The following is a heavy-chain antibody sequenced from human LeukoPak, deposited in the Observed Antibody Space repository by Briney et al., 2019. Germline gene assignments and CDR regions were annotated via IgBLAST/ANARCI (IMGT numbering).Heavy chain of an antibody. J-gene: IGHJ4*02. V-gene: IGHV3-30*03. CDR3: ARVSDYSNYFDF. Sequence: GGSLRLSCAASGFTFSSYGMHWVRQAPGKGLEWVAVISYDGSNKYYADSVKGRFTISRDNSKNMLYLQMNSLRAEDTAVYYCARVSDYSNYFDFWGQGTLVTVSS. D-gene: IGHD4-11*01. CDR1: GFTFSSYG. CDR2: ISYDGSNK.